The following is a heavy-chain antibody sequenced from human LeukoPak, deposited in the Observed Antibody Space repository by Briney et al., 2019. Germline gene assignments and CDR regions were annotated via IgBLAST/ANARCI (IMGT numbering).Heavy chain of an antibody. CDR3: AKGYSSGWSAGFLDY. CDR1: GFTFSSYA. V-gene: IGHV3-23*01. J-gene: IGHJ4*02. D-gene: IGHD6-19*01. CDR2: ISESGGIT. Sequence: GGSLRLSCAASGFTFSSYAMSWVRQAPGKGLEWVASISESGGITYHADSVKGRFTISRDNSKNTLFLQMNSLRAEDTAVYYCAKGYSSGWSAGFLDYSGQGTLVTVSS.